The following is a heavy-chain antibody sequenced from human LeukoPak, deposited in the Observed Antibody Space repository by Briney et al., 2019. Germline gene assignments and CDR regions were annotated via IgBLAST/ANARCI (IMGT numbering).Heavy chain of an antibody. Sequence: GGSLRLSCAASGFTFSSYAMHWVRQAPGKGLEWVAVISYDGSNKYYADSVKGRFTISRDNSKNTLYLQMNSLRAEDTAVYYCARIGGFGIAAAGTPYYFDYWGQGTLVTVSS. D-gene: IGHD6-13*01. CDR2: ISYDGSNK. CDR3: ARIGGFGIAAAGTPYYFDY. V-gene: IGHV3-30-3*01. J-gene: IGHJ4*02. CDR1: GFTFSSYA.